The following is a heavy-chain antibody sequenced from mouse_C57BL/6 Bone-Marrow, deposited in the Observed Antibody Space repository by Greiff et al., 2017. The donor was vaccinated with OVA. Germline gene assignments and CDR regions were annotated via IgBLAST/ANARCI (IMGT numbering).Heavy chain of an antibody. CDR1: GFTLSDYY. CDR2: ISNGGGST. J-gene: IGHJ2*01. Sequence: EVMLVESGGGLVQPGGSLKLSCAASGFTLSDYYMYWVRQTPEKRLEWVAYISNGGGSTYYPDTVKGRFTISRDNAKNTLYLQMSRLKCEGTAMYYCARGGYDYWGQGTTLTVSS. D-gene: IGHD2-2*01. V-gene: IGHV5-12*01. CDR3: ARGGYDY.